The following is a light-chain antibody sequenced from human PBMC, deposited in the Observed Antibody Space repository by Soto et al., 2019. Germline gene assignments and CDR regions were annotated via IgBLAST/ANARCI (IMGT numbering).Light chain of an antibody. V-gene: IGKV3-15*01. CDR1: QSVSSY. CDR3: QQYNKWPLWT. CDR2: ATS. J-gene: IGKJ1*01. Sequence: EIMMTQSPATLSVSPGERATLSCRASQSVSSYLAWYQQKPGQAPRLLIYATSTRATGIPARFSGSGSGTEFTLTISSLQSEDFAVYYCQQYNKWPLWTFGQGTKVEIK.